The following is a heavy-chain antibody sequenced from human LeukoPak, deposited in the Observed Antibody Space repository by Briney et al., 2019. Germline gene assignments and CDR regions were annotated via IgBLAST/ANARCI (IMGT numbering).Heavy chain of an antibody. J-gene: IGHJ5*02. CDR3: ARRGRYCSGGSCYGWWFDP. CDR1: GYTFTGYY. CDR2: ISAYNGNT. D-gene: IGHD2-15*01. V-gene: IGHV1-18*04. Sequence: ASVKVSCKASGYTFTGYYMHWVRQAPGQGLEWMGWISAYNGNTNYAQKLQGRVTMTTDTSTSTAYMELRSLRSDDTAVYYCARRGRYCSGGSCYGWWFDPWGQGTLVTVSS.